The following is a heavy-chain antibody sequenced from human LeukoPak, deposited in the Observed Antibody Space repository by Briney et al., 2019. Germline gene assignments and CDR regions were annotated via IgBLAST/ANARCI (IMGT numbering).Heavy chain of an antibody. CDR1: GGTFSSYA. Sequence: SVKVSCKASGGTFSSYAISWVRQAPGQGLEWMGRIIPNLGIANYAQKFQGRVTITADKSTSTAYMELSSLRSEDTAVYYCARSALSGADYWGQGTLVTVSS. D-gene: IGHD3-10*01. CDR2: IIPNLGIA. CDR3: ARSALSGADY. J-gene: IGHJ4*02. V-gene: IGHV1-69*04.